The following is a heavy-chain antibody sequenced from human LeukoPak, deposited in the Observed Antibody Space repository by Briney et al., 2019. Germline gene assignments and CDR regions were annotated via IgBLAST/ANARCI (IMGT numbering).Heavy chain of an antibody. CDR3: AKQASAAAASRYNY. CDR2: ISGSDGST. Sequence: GGSLRLSCAASGFTFKIYAMSWVRKAPGKGLEWDSAISGSDGSTYYADSVKGRFTISRDNSKNTLYLQMNSLRAEDTAVYYCAKQASAAAASRYNYWGLGALVTVSS. CDR1: GFTFKIYA. D-gene: IGHD6-13*01. V-gene: IGHV3-23*01. J-gene: IGHJ4*02.